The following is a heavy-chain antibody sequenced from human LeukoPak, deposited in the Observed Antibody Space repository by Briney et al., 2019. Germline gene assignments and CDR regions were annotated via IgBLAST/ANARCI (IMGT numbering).Heavy chain of an antibody. Sequence: GGSLRLSCAASGFTFSSYAMSWVRQAPGKGLEWVSAISGSGGSTYYADSVKGRFTISRDNSKNTLYLQMNSLRAEDTAVYYCAKPTRYSSGWYAQHWGQGTLVTVSS. CDR3: AKPTRYSSGWYAQH. J-gene: IGHJ1*01. CDR1: GFTFSSYA. V-gene: IGHV3-23*01. D-gene: IGHD6-19*01. CDR2: ISGSGGST.